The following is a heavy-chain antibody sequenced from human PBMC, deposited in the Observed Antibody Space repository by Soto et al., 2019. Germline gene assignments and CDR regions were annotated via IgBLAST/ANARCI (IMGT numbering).Heavy chain of an antibody. CDR1: GVSIGSGDYS. Sequence: QLQLQESGSGLVKPSQTLSLTCTVSGVSIGSGDYSWSWIRQPSGQALEWLGYIYHRGNTYYNPSLESRLTMSADRSMSQRSLSLRSVTGADTAMYYCVSSKYNMVAGPMWFDPGGQGILVIVSS. J-gene: IGHJ5*02. CDR2: IYHRGNT. V-gene: IGHV4-30-2*01. D-gene: IGHD1-20*01. CDR3: VSSKYNMVAGPMWFDP.